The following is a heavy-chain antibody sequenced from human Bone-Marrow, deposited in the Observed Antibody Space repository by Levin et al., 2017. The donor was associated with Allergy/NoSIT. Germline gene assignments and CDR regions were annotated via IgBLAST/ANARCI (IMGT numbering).Heavy chain of an antibody. CDR2: IHYSGST. J-gene: IGHJ6*02. CDR1: GASVTRTSSY. V-gene: IGHV4-39*01. CDR3: ARLNYTDSLNFHGMDV. Sequence: TASETLSLTCSVSGASVTRTSSYWGWIRQPPGKGLEWIGSIHYSGSTYYNPSLKSRVTVSVDTSKNQFSLRLTSVTAADTAVYYCARLNYTDSLNFHGMDVWGQGTTVTVSS. D-gene: IGHD4-17*01.